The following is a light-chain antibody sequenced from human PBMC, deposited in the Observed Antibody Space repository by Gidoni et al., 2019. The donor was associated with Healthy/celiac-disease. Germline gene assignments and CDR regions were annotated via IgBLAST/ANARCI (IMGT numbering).Light chain of an antibody. CDR3: QAWDSSIPVV. V-gene: IGLV3-1*01. Sequence: SYELTQPPSVSVSPGQTASITCSGDKLGDKYACWYQQKPGQSPVLVIYQDSKRPSGIPERFSGSNSGNTATLTISGTQAMDEADYYCQAWDSSIPVVFGGGNKLTVL. CDR1: KLGDKY. CDR2: QDS. J-gene: IGLJ2*01.